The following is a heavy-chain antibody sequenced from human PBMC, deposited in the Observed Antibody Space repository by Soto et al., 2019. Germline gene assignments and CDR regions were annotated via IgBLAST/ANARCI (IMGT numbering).Heavy chain of an antibody. CDR2: IYHTGSS. Sequence: SETLALTCSVSGDSVVNDFWWWIGQTPGKGLEYIGYIYHTGSSNYNPSLKSRVTMSVDTSKNQFSLKLGSVTAADTAIYYCKTITLGSKRLDYWGQGTLVTGSS. D-gene: IGHD1-20*01. CDR1: GDSVVNDF. CDR3: KTITLGSKRLDY. J-gene: IGHJ4*02. V-gene: IGHV4-59*08.